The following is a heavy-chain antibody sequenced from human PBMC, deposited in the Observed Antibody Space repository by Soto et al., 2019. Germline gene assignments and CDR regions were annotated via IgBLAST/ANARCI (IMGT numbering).Heavy chain of an antibody. Sequence: GGSLRLSCAASGFTFSSYAMSWVRQAPGKGLEWVSAISGSGGSTYYADSVKGRFTISRDNSKNTLYLQMNSLRAEDTAVYYCATSIREYSGYGSWGQGTLVTVSS. J-gene: IGHJ4*02. CDR3: ATSIREYSGYGS. D-gene: IGHD5-12*01. CDR1: GFTFSSYA. V-gene: IGHV3-23*01. CDR2: ISGSGGST.